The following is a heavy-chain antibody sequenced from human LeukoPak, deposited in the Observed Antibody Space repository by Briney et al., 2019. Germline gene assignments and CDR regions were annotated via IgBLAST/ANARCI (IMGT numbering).Heavy chain of an antibody. Sequence: SETLSLTCTVSGGSISSSSYYWGWIRQPPGKGLEWIGSIYYSGSTYYNPSLKSRVTISVDTSKNQFSLKLSSVTAADTAVYYCARLPSGYSSSWYEGDWGQGTLVTVSS. J-gene: IGHJ4*02. CDR1: GGSISSSSYY. CDR2: IYYSGST. D-gene: IGHD6-13*01. CDR3: ARLPSGYSSSWYEGD. V-gene: IGHV4-39*01.